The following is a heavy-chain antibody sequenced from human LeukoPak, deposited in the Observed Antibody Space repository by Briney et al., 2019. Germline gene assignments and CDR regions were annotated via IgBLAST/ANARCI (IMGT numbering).Heavy chain of an antibody. Sequence: SETLSLTCTVSGYSISSGYYWGWIRQSPGKGLEWIGSIYNSGSTYYNPSLKSRITISVDTSKNQFSLKLSSVTAADTAVYYCARFYSSGYFNWFDPWGQGTLVTVSS. CDR2: IYNSGST. J-gene: IGHJ5*02. V-gene: IGHV4-38-2*02. CDR3: ARFYSSGYFNWFDP. CDR1: GYSISSGYY. D-gene: IGHD3-22*01.